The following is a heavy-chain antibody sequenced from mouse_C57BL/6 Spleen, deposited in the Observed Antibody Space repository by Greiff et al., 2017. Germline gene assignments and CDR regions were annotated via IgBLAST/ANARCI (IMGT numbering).Heavy chain of an antibody. CDR1: GFTFSDYG. Sequence: EVKLMESGGGLVKPGGSLKLSCAASGFTFSDYGMHWVRQAPEKGLEWVAYISSGSSTNYYADTVKGRFTISRDNAKNTVVLQMTSLRSEDTAMYSCARCTTVGGFAYWGQGTRVTVSA. CDR3: ARCTTVGGFAY. J-gene: IGHJ3*01. D-gene: IGHD1-1*01. V-gene: IGHV5-17*01. CDR2: ISSGSSTN.